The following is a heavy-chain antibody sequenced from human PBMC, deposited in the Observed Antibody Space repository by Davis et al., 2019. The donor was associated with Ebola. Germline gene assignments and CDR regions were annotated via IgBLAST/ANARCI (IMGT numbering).Heavy chain of an antibody. D-gene: IGHD2-15*01. V-gene: IGHV3-11*06. CDR3: AKDWHCSGGSCYHYYYYGMDV. CDR1: GFSVSDYY. J-gene: IGHJ6*02. Sequence: GGSLRLSCVASGFSVSDYYMTWLRQVPGKGLEWVSYITKSGRYTNYADSVKGRFTISRDNSKNTLYLQMNSLRAEDTAVYYCAKDWHCSGGSCYHYYYYGMDVWGQGTTVTVSS. CDR2: ITKSGRYT.